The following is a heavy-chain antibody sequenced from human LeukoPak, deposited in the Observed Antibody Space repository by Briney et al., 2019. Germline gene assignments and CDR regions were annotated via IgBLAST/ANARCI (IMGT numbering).Heavy chain of an antibody. Sequence: ASVQVSCKASGYTFTDYYMHWGRQAPGQGLEWMAWINPNSGGTNCAQEFQGRVTMTRDTSITTAYMELSSLRSDDTAVYYCARALPQYGDFRFDYWGQGTLVTVSS. D-gene: IGHD4-17*01. CDR3: ARALPQYGDFRFDY. V-gene: IGHV1-2*02. CDR1: GYTFTDYY. J-gene: IGHJ4*02. CDR2: INPNSGGT.